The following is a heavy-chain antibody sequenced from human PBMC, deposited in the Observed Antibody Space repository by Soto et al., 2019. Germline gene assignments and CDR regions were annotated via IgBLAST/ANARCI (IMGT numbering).Heavy chain of an antibody. CDR2: IIPIFGTA. CDR1: GGTFSSYA. CDR3: ARCQVVAATGYYYYGMDV. J-gene: IGHJ6*02. Sequence: SVKVSCKASGGTFSSYAISWVRQAPGQGLEWMGGIIPIFGTANYAQKFQGRVTITADESISTAYMELSSLRSEDTAVYYCARCQVVAATGYYYYGMDVWGQGTTVTVS. V-gene: IGHV1-69*13. D-gene: IGHD2-15*01.